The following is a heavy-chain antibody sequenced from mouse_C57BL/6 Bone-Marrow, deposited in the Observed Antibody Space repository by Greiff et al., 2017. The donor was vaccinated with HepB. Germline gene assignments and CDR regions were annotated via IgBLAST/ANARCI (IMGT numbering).Heavy chain of an antibody. V-gene: IGHV1-80*01. D-gene: IGHD1-1*01. CDR2: IYPGDGDT. CDR3: ARGYYYGSSYEGLGT. Sequence: VQLQQSGAELVKPGASVKISCKASGYAFTSYWMNWVKQRPGKGLEWIGQIYPGDGDTKDNGKFKGKATLTADKSSSKAYMQLSSLTTEDSAVYFCARGYYYGSSYEGLGTWGQGTLVTVSA. J-gene: IGHJ3*01. CDR1: GYAFTSYW.